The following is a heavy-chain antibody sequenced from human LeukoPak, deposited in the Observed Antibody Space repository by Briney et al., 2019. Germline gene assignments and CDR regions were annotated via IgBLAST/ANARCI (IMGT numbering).Heavy chain of an antibody. CDR3: ARDHGTDGTTFTLNFDC. CDR2: INPNSGGT. V-gene: IGHV1-2*02. Sequence: ASVKVSCKASGHTFTSYYIHWVRQAPGQGLEWMGWINPNSGGTNYAQKLQGGVTMTTDTSITTVYMELTRLTSDDTAVYYCARDHGTDGTTFTLNFDCWGQGTLVTVSS. CDR1: GHTFTSYY. D-gene: IGHD1-1*01. J-gene: IGHJ4*02.